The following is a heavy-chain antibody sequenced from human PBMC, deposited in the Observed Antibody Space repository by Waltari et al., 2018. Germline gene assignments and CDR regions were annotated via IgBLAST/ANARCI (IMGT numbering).Heavy chain of an antibody. V-gene: IGHV3-23*01. Sequence: QLLESGGGLEQPGGSLRLSCSDSGLTFSIFAMSWVRQAPGKGLEWVSGISNSGGDTYYADSVRGRFTISRDNSKKTLYLQMNSLRVEDTAVYYCAKDHGVAYWGRGTLVTVSA. CDR1: GLTFSIFA. J-gene: IGHJ4*02. CDR2: ISNSGGDT. CDR3: AKDHGVAY. D-gene: IGHD3-16*01.